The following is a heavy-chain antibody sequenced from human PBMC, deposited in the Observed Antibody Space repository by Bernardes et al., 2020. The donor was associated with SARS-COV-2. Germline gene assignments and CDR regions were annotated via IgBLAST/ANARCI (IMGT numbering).Heavy chain of an antibody. CDR2: ISYDEENE. CDR1: GFIFSNYG. D-gene: IGHD3-10*01. Sequence: GGSLRLSCAASGFIFSNYGMHWVRQAPGKGLEWVGVISYDEENEYYADSVKGRFTISRDDSKNTVFLQMNNLRNEDTAMYYCAKEEGGKFWFGAAFDYWGQGILVTV. V-gene: IGHV3-30*18. J-gene: IGHJ4*02. CDR3: AKEEGGKFWFGAAFDY.